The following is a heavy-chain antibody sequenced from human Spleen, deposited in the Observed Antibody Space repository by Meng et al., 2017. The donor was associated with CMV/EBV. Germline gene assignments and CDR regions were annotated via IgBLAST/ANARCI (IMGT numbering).Heavy chain of an antibody. V-gene: IGHV3-23*01. CDR1: GFTFRSYW. J-gene: IGHJ4*02. CDR3: AKGHGY. CDR2: ISGSGGTT. Sequence: GGSLRLSCAASGFTFRSYWMSWVRQAPGKGLEWVSEISGSGGTTNYSDSVRGRFTISRDNSKNTLYLQMNSLRAEDTAVYYCAKGHGYWGQGTLVTVSS.